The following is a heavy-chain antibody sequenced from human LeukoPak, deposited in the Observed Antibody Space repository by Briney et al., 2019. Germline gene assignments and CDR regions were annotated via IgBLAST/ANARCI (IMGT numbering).Heavy chain of an antibody. CDR1: GGTLSSYA. CDR3: ASPPLLYHTPKDDAFDI. CDR2: IIPIFGTA. D-gene: IGHD2-8*01. V-gene: IGHV1-69*13. J-gene: IGHJ3*02. Sequence: GASVKVSCKASGGTLSSYAISWVRQAPGQGLEWMGGIIPIFGTANYAQKFQGRVTITADESTSTAYMELSSLRSEDTAVYYCASPPLLYHTPKDDAFDIWGQGTMVTVSS.